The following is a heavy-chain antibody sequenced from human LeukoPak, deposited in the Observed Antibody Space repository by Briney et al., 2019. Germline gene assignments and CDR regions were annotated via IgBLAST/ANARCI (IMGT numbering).Heavy chain of an antibody. Sequence: GGSLRLSCVASGYTFSEYGMSWVRQTPGKGLEWVSAISGSGGGEGRTYYADPVKGRFTISRDNSKNTLYLQMNTLRVEDTAVYYCTRDLMDYDVSTGLHHYYMDVWGQGTTVTVSS. CDR2: ISGSGGGEGRT. V-gene: IGHV3-23*01. CDR3: TRDLMDYDVSTGLHHYYMDV. D-gene: IGHD3-9*01. CDR1: GYTFSEYG. J-gene: IGHJ6*02.